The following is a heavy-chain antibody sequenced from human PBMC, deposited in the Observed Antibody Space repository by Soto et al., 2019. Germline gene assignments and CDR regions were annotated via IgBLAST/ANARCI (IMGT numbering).Heavy chain of an antibody. CDR3: ARQNYDILTGYYSFNY. CDR2: IYYSGST. D-gene: IGHD3-9*01. V-gene: IGHV4-39*01. Sequence: SETLSLTCTVSGGSISSSSYYWGWIRQPPGKGLEWIGTIYYSGSTYCSPSLKSRVTISVDTSKNQFSLKLSSVTAADTAVYYCARQNYDILTGYYSFNYWSQGSLVTVSS. CDR1: GGSISSSSYY. J-gene: IGHJ4*02.